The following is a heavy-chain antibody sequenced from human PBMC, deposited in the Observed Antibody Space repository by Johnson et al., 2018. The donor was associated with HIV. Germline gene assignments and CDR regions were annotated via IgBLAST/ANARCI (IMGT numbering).Heavy chain of an antibody. CDR2: IRYDGSDK. J-gene: IGHJ3*02. CDR1: GFTLSSYG. Sequence: QELLVESGGGVVQPGGSLRLSCAASGFTLSSYGMHWVRQAPGKGLEWVAFIRYDGSDKYSADSVEGRFTISRDNSKNTLYLQMNSLRPEDTAVYYCAKGEPVAFDIWGQGTMVTVSS. V-gene: IGHV3-30*02. CDR3: AKGEPVAFDI. D-gene: IGHD1-14*01.